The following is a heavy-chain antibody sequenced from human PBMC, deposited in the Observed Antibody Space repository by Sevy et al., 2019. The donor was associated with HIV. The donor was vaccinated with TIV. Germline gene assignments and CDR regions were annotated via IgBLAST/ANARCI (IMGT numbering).Heavy chain of an antibody. V-gene: IGHV3-30*18. CDR2: ISYDGSNK. Sequence: GGSLRLSCAASGFTFSSYGMHWVRQAPGKGLEWAAVISYDGSNKYYADSVKGRFTISRDNSKNTLYLQINSLRAEDTAVYYCAKDRRNGAGAFYYYYYGMDVWGQGTTVTVSS. CDR1: GFTFSSYG. J-gene: IGHJ6*02. CDR3: AKDRRNGAGAFYYYYYGMDV. D-gene: IGHD2-8*01.